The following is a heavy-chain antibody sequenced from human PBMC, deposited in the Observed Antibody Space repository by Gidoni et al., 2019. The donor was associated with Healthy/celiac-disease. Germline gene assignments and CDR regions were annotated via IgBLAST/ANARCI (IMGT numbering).Heavy chain of an antibody. Sequence: QVQLQESGPGLVKPSETLSLTCTVSGGSISSYYWSWIRQPPGKGLEWIGYIYYSGSPNYNPSLKSRVTISVDTSKNQFSLKLSSVTAADTAVYYCARDCSGYDCDAFDIWGQGTMVTVSS. CDR2: IYYSGSP. CDR1: GGSISSYY. V-gene: IGHV4-59*01. J-gene: IGHJ3*02. CDR3: ARDCSGYDCDAFDI. D-gene: IGHD5-12*01.